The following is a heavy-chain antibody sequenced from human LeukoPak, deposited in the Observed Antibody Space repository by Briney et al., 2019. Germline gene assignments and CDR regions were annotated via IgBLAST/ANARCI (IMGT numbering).Heavy chain of an antibody. V-gene: IGHV4-31*03. CDR2: IYYRGST. CDR1: GGSISSGGYY. CDR3: ARCSSTYYYGMDV. J-gene: IGHJ6*02. D-gene: IGHD2-2*01. Sequence: SETLSLTCTVSGGSISSGGYYWSWIRQHPGKGLEWIGYIYYRGSTYNNPSLKSRVTISVDTSKNQFSLKLSSVTAADTAVYYCARCSSTYYYGMDVWGQGTTVTVSS.